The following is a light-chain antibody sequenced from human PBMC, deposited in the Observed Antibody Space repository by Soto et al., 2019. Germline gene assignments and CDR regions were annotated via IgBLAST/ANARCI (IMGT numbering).Light chain of an antibody. J-gene: IGKJ1*01. Sequence: EIVLTQSPGTLSLSPGXRATLSCRASQSISSSYLAWYQQKPGQAPRLLIYDASSRATGIPDRFSGSGSGTDFTLTISRLEPEDFAVYYCQQYVSSPPTFGQGTKVDNK. CDR2: DAS. CDR1: QSISSSY. V-gene: IGKV3-20*01. CDR3: QQYVSSPPT.